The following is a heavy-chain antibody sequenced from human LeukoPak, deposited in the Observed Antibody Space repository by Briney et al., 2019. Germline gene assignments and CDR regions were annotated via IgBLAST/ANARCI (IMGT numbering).Heavy chain of an antibody. Sequence: SVKVSCKASGGTFSSYAISWVRQAPGQGLEWMGRIIPIFGTANYAQKFQGRVTITADESTSTAYMELRSLRSEDTAVYYCASKPEWLSRVAFDIWGQGTMVTVSS. V-gene: IGHV1-69*01. CDR2: IIPIFGTA. CDR1: GGTFSSYA. J-gene: IGHJ3*02. CDR3: ASKPEWLSRVAFDI. D-gene: IGHD3-3*01.